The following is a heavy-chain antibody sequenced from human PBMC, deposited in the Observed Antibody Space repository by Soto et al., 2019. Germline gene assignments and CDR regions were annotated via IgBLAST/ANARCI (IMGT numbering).Heavy chain of an antibody. CDR1: GGSISSGDYY. D-gene: IGHD5-18*01. Sequence: SETLSLTCTVSGGSISSGDYYWSWIRQPPGKGLEWIGYIYYSGSTYYNPSLKSRVTISVDTSKNQFSLKLSSVTAADTAVYYSASNRYGYTFSDYWGQGTLVTVSS. CDR3: ASNRYGYTFSDY. V-gene: IGHV4-30-4*01. J-gene: IGHJ4*02. CDR2: IYYSGST.